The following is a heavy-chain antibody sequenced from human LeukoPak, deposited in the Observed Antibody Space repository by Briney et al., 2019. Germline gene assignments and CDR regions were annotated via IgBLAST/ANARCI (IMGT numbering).Heavy chain of an antibody. CDR3: TTDVGSWFDP. J-gene: IGHJ5*02. CDR1: GFTFSNAW. Sequence: GGSLRLSCAASGFTFSNAWMSWVRQAPGKGLEWVGRIKSEIDGGTTDYAAPVKGRFTISRDDSKNTLYLQMNSLKTEDTAVYYCTTDVGSWFDPWGQGTLVTVSS. D-gene: IGHD3-10*01. V-gene: IGHV3-15*01. CDR2: IKSEIDGGTT.